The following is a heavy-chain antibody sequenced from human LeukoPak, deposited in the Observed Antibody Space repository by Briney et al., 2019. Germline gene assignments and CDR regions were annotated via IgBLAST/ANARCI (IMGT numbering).Heavy chain of an antibody. CDR3: ARGLLSPTTGGYFDY. D-gene: IGHD1-14*01. J-gene: IGHJ4*02. CDR1: GGSISTGSYY. Sequence: PSETLSLTCTVSGGSISTGSYYWSWIRQPPGKGLEWIGYIYYSGSTNYNPSLKSRVTISVDTSKNQFSLKLSSVTAADTAVYYCARGLLSPTTGGYFDYWGQGTLVTVSS. V-gene: IGHV4-61*01. CDR2: IYYSGST.